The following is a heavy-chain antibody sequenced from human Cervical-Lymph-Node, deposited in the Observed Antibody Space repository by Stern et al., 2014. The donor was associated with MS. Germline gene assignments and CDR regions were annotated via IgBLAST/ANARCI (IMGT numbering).Heavy chain of an antibody. J-gene: IGHJ3*02. D-gene: IGHD3-22*01. Sequence: VQLLESGAEVKKHGSSVKVSCKASGGTFSNYAINWVRQAPGQGLEWMGGIFPIFGTANYAQKFQGRVTITADASTRTAYMELSSLRSEDTAIYYCARDSSGVNAFDIWAQGTMVTVSS. V-gene: IGHV1-69*01. CDR3: ARDSSGVNAFDI. CDR2: IFPIFGTA. CDR1: GGTFSNYA.